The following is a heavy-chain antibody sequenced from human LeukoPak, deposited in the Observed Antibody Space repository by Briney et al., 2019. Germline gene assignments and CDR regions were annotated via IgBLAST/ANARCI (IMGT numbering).Heavy chain of an antibody. Sequence: GGSLRLSCAASGFTFSSYSMNWVRQAPGKGLEWVSSISSSSSYIYYADSVKGRFTISRDNAKNSLYLQMNSLRAEDTAVYYCARAVSGQWLAYYFDYWGQGTLVTVSS. CDR2: ISSSSSYI. D-gene: IGHD6-19*01. J-gene: IGHJ4*02. CDR3: ARAVSGQWLAYYFDY. V-gene: IGHV3-21*01. CDR1: GFTFSSYS.